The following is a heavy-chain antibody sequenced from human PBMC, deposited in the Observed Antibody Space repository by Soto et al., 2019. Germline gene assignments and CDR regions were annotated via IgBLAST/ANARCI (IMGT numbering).Heavy chain of an antibody. D-gene: IGHD1-26*01. Sequence: QVQLVQSGAEVKKPGASVKVSCKTSGYAFNTYVINWVRQAPGQGLEWMGWISPNNGNKNYAQRYQGRVTMTTDTSTTTAYMELRSLRSDDTAVYYCARVRSEIWWGRWFDLWGQGTLVTVSS. CDR1: GYAFNTYV. CDR3: ARVRSEIWWGRWFDL. V-gene: IGHV1-18*01. J-gene: IGHJ5*02. CDR2: ISPNNGNK.